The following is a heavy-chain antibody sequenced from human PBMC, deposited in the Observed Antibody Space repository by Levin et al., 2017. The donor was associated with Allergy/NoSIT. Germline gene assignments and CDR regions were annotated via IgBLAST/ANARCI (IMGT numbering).Heavy chain of an antibody. Sequence: SGPTLVKPTQTLTLTCTFSGFSLSTNGVGVGWIRQPPGKALEWLAVIFWDDDKRYSPSLKSRLTITKDTSKNQVVLTLTNMDPVDSATYYCAHIAVTGRVSDAFDSWGQGTMVIVSS. CDR2: IFWDDDK. CDR1: GFSLSTNGVG. J-gene: IGHJ3*02. D-gene: IGHD6-19*01. V-gene: IGHV2-5*02. CDR3: AHIAVTGRVSDAFDS.